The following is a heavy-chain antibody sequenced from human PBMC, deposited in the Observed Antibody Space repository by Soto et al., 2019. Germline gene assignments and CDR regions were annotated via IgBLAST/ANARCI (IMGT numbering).Heavy chain of an antibody. V-gene: IGHV3-15*01. D-gene: IGHD3-9*01. CDR1: GFPFSNAW. Sequence: PGGSLRLTCADSGFPFSNAWMSWVRQAPGKGLEWVGRIKSKTDGGTTDYAAPVKGRFTISRDDSKNTLYLQMNSLKTEDTAVYYCTTDLVRYDILTGYPQRDDYWGQGTLVTVSS. CDR2: IKSKTDGGTT. CDR3: TTDLVRYDILTGYPQRDDY. J-gene: IGHJ4*02.